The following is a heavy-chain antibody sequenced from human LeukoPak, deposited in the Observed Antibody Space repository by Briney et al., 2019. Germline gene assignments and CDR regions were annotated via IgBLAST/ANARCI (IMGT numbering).Heavy chain of an antibody. CDR2: IRSKAYGGTT. Sequence: GRSLRLSCIASGFTFGDYAMSWVRQAPGKGLEWVGFIRSKAYGGTTEYAASAKSRFSISRDDSKSIAYLQMNSLRTEDTAVFYCTRDCSGGSCWGDAFDIWGQGTMVTVSS. CDR1: GFTFGDYA. J-gene: IGHJ3*02. CDR3: TRDCSGGSCWGDAFDI. V-gene: IGHV3-49*04. D-gene: IGHD2-15*01.